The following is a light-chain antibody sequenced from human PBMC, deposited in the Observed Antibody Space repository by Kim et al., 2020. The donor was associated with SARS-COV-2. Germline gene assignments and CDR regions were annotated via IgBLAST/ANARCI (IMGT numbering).Light chain of an antibody. J-gene: IGKJ1*01. CDR1: QSVSSY. V-gene: IGKV3-11*01. Sequence: ALSAGERATLSCRASQSVSSYLAWYQQKPGQAPRLLIYDASNRATGIPARFSGSGSGTDFTLTISSLEPEDFAVYYCQQRSNSWTFGQGTKVEIK. CDR3: QQRSNSWT. CDR2: DAS.